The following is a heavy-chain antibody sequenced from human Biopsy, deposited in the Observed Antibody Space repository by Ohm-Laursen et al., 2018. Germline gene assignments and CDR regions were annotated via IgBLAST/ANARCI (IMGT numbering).Heavy chain of an antibody. Sequence: GTLSLTCTVSGGSVSSGSHYWSWIRQPPGKGLEWIGFIYYNGSSKYNPSLKSRVTISADTSKNQFSLKLGSVTVADTAVFYCARRGSGGRSFDYWGQGSLVTVSS. CDR3: ARRGSGGRSFDY. J-gene: IGHJ4*02. CDR2: IYYNGSS. CDR1: GGSVSSGSHY. D-gene: IGHD2-15*01. V-gene: IGHV4-61*01.